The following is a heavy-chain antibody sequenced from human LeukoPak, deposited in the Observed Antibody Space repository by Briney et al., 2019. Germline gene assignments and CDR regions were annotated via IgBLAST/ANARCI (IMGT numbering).Heavy chain of an antibody. Sequence: SVKVSCKASGGTFSSYAISWVRQAPGQGLEWMGRIIPILGIANYAQKFQGRVTITADKSTSTAYMELSSLRSEDTAVYYCARSRVRGVIMDYWGQGTLVTVSS. J-gene: IGHJ4*02. CDR3: ARSRVRGVIMDY. V-gene: IGHV1-69*04. CDR2: IIPILGIA. CDR1: GGTFSSYA. D-gene: IGHD3-10*01.